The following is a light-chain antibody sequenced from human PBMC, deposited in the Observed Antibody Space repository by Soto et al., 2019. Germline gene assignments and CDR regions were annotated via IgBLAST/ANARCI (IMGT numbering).Light chain of an antibody. CDR3: QQYKTYWS. J-gene: IGKJ1*01. V-gene: IGKV1-5*03. CDR2: KAS. Sequence: DIQMTQSPSTLSASVGDRITITCRASQSIRSWLAWYQQRPGNAPKVLIYKASSLETGVPSRFSGSGSGTEFTLTISSLQPDDFATYYCQQYKTYWSFGQGTKVEIK. CDR1: QSIRSW.